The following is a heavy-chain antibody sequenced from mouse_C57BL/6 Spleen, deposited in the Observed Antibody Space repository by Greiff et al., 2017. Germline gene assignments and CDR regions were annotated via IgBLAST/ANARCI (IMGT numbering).Heavy chain of an antibody. CDR2: INPSSGYT. V-gene: IGHV1-4*01. CDR1: GYTFTSYT. J-gene: IGHJ2*01. D-gene: IGHD1-1*01. CDR3: AIYGSSYEGDY. Sequence: QVQLQQSGAELARPGASVKMSCKASGYTFTSYTMHWVKQRPGQGLEWIGYINPSSGYTKYNQKFKDKATLTADKSSSTAYMQLSSLTSEDAAVYYCAIYGSSYEGDYWGQGTTLTVSS.